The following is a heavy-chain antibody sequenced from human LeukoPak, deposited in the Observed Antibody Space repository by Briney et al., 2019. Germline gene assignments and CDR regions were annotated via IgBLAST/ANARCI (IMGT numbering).Heavy chain of an antibody. CDR2: ISGSGGGT. CDR3: AKRGVVIRVFLVGFHKEANYFDS. V-gene: IGHV3-23*01. Sequence: PGGSLRLSCAASGFTFSSYAMSWVRQAPGKGLEWVAGISGSGGGTNYADSVKGRFTISRDNSKNTLYLQMNSLRAEDTAVYFCAKRGVVIRVFLVGFHKEANYFDSWGQGALVTVSS. D-gene: IGHD3-10*01. J-gene: IGHJ4*02. CDR1: GFTFSSYA.